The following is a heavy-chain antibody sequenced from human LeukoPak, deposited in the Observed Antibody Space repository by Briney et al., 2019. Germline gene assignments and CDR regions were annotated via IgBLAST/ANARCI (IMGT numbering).Heavy chain of an antibody. CDR2: IYPGDSDT. Sequence: LGESLQISCKGSGYSFTSYWIGWVRQMPGKGLEWMGIIYPGDSDTRYSPSFQGQVTISADKSISTAYLQWSSLKASDTAMYYCARLVCSSTSCQFDYWGQGTLVTVSS. CDR3: ARLVCSSTSCQFDY. J-gene: IGHJ4*02. D-gene: IGHD2-2*01. V-gene: IGHV5-51*01. CDR1: GYSFTSYW.